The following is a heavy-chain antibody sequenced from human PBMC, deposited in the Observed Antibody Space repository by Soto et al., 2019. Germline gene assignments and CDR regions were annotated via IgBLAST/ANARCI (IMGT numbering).Heavy chain of an antibody. D-gene: IGHD2-2*01. CDR3: ARHVPAAGYYYGMDV. CDR2: IIPIFGTA. CDR1: GGTFSSYA. Sequence: QVQLVQSGAEVKKPGSSVKVSCKASGGTFSSYAISWVRQAPGQGLEWMGGIIPIFGTANYAQKFQGRVTITADESTSTAHMELSSLRAEDTAVDYCARHVPAAGYYYGMDVWGQGTTVTVSS. V-gene: IGHV1-69*12. J-gene: IGHJ6*02.